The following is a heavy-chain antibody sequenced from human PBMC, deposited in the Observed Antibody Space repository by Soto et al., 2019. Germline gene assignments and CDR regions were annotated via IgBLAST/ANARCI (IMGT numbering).Heavy chain of an antibody. D-gene: IGHD2-8*01. Sequence: SQTLSLTCAISGDSFSTNSATWAWIRQSPSRGLEWLGRTYYRSKWYNDYAVSVKGRITINPDTSNNQLSLQLNSVTPDDTAVYYCARLIGNSWLDSWGQGTLVTVSS. J-gene: IGHJ5*01. V-gene: IGHV6-1*01. CDR2: TYYRSKWYN. CDR3: ARLIGNSWLDS. CDR1: GDSFSTNSAT.